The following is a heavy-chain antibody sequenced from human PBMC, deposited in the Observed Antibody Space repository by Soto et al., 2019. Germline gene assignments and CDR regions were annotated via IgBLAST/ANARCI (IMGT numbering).Heavy chain of an antibody. CDR3: AKAGDYHGSESYFPLDY. CDR1: GFTFSTYA. V-gene: IGHV3-23*01. CDR2: ISGSGGRT. D-gene: IGHD3-10*01. J-gene: IGHJ4*02. Sequence: EVQLLESGGVLVQPGGSLRLSCAASGFTFSTYAMTWVRQAPGKGLEWVSSISGSGGRTYYADSVKGRVTISRDNSKKTLYLQTNSLRAEDTAVYYCAKAGDYHGSESYFPLDYRGQGNLVPVSS.